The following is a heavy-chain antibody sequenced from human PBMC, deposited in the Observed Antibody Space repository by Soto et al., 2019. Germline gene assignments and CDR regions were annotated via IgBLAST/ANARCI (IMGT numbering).Heavy chain of an antibody. CDR1: GPTFIAYY. CDR2: IDHKSGGT. Sequence: QLVQSGAEVKKPGASVRVSCKTSGPTFIAYYIHWVRQAPGQGLEWMGWIDHKSGGTTYEQKFLGRVTMTRDPSINTASMVLNRLTSDDTAVYYCASVSGDVQEWGHGTLITVSS. CDR3: ASVSGDVQE. V-gene: IGHV1-2*02. D-gene: IGHD3-10*01. J-gene: IGHJ4*01.